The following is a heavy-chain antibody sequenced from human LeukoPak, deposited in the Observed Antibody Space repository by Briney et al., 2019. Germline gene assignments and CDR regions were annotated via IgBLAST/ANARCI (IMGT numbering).Heavy chain of an antibody. D-gene: IGHD3-22*01. V-gene: IGHV4-61*02. J-gene: IGHJ4*02. CDR1: GGSISSGSYY. Sequence: PSQTLSLTCTVSGGSISSGSYYRSWIRQPAGKGLEWIGRIYTSGSTNYNPSLKSRVTISVDTSKNQFSLKLSSVTAADTAVYYCASEQYYYDSSGYYYEGNFDYWGQGTLVTVSS. CDR3: ASEQYYYDSSGYYYEGNFDY. CDR2: IYTSGST.